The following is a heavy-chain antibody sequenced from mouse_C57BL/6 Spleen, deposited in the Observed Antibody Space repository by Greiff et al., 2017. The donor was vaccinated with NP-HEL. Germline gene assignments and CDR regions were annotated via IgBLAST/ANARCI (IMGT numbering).Heavy chain of an antibody. Sequence: QVQLKQSGAELARPGASVKLSCKASGYTFTSYGISWVKQRTGQGLEWIGEIYPRSGNTYYNEKFKGKATLTADKSSSTAYMELRSLTSEDSAVYFCARSYYYGSYYYAMDYWGQGTSVTVSS. CDR1: GYTFTSYG. V-gene: IGHV1-81*01. CDR3: ARSYYYGSYYYAMDY. CDR2: IYPRSGNT. D-gene: IGHD1-1*01. J-gene: IGHJ4*01.